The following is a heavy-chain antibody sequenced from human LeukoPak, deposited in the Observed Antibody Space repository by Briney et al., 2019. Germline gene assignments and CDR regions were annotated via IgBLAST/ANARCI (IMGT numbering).Heavy chain of an antibody. J-gene: IGHJ4*02. Sequence: GGSLRLSCAASRFRFRSYGMHWVRQAPGKGLEWVTLIRYDGSNKYYADSVKGRFTISRDNSKNTLYLQMNSLRAEDTAVYYCARILDSAWGELGYWGQGTLVTVSS. V-gene: IGHV3-30*02. CDR2: IRYDGSNK. CDR3: ARILDSAWGELGY. D-gene: IGHD6-19*01. CDR1: RFRFRSYG.